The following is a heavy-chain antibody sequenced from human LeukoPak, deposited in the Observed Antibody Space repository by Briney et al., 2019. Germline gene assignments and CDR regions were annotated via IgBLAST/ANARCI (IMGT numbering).Heavy chain of an antibody. V-gene: IGHV3-7*01. J-gene: IGHJ4*02. Sequence: GGSLRLSCAASGFSFSSYTLNWVRQAPGKGLEWVANIKQDGSEKYYVVSVKGRFTISRDNAKNSLYLQMNSLRAEDTAVYYCARQGYDYVWGSYRNYFDYWGQGTLGTVSS. CDR3: ARQGYDYVWGSYRNYFDY. D-gene: IGHD3-16*02. CDR2: IKQDGSEK. CDR1: GFSFSSYT.